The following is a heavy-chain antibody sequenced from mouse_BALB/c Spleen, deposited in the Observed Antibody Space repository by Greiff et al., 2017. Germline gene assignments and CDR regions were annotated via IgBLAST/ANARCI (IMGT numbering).Heavy chain of an antibody. D-gene: IGHD2-4*01. Sequence: QVQLQQSGAELAKPGASVKMSCKASGYTFTSYWMHWVKQRPGQGLEWIGYINPSTGYTEYNQKFKDKATLTADKSSSTAYMQLSSLTSEDSAVYYCARSGLRRGTYYAMDYWGQGTSVTVSS. J-gene: IGHJ4*01. CDR3: ARSGLRRGTYYAMDY. CDR1: GYTFTSYW. V-gene: IGHV1-7*01. CDR2: INPSTGYT.